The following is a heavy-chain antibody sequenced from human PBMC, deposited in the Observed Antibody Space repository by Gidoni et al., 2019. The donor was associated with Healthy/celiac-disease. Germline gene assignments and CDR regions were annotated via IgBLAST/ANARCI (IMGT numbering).Heavy chain of an antibody. CDR3: ARDSPFTSSDDAFDN. J-gene: IGHJ3*02. CDR2: IITSLGIE. V-gene: IGHV1-69*04. D-gene: IGHD6-6*01. Sequence: QVPRFHSGAQVETPGSPVKVSCEASGGAVSSCPSGWVRQAPGQGLEWMGRIITSLGIENDAQKFQGRVTITAYKSTSTAYMELSSLRSKDTAVYYCARDSPFTSSDDAFDNWGQGTMVTVSS. CDR1: GGAVSSCP.